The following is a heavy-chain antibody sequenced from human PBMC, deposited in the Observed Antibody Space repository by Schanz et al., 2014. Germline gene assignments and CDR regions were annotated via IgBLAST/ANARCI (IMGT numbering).Heavy chain of an antibody. V-gene: IGHV3-11*05. CDR3: ARDRVYSYGLPADY. CDR1: GFTFSDYY. D-gene: IGHD5-18*01. CDR2: ISSSSSYT. Sequence: QVQLVESGGGLVKPGGSLRLSCVASGFTFSDYYMSWIRQAPGKGLEWVSYISSSSSYTNYADSVKGRFTISRDNAKNSLYLQMNSLRSEDTAVYYCARDRVYSYGLPADYWGQGTLVTVSS. J-gene: IGHJ4*02.